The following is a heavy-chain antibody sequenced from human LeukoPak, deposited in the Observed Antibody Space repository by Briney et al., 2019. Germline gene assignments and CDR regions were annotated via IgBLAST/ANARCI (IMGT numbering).Heavy chain of an antibody. D-gene: IGHD3-22*01. CDR2: IYSDGST. J-gene: IGHJ4*02. V-gene: IGHV3-53*01. CDR3: TRVAYYYDSSGYYHFDH. Sequence: GGSLRLSCAASGFTVSSHYMSWVRQAPGKGLKWVSVIYSDGSTYYADSVKGRFTISRDSSKNTLYLQMNSRRAEDTAVYYCTRVAYYYDSSGYYHFDHWGQGTLVTVSS. CDR1: GFTVSSHY.